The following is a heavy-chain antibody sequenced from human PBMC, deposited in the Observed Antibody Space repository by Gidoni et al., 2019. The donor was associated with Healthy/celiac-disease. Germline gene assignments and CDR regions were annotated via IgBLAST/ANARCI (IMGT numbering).Heavy chain of an antibody. J-gene: IGHJ3*02. CDR3: ARDRVDYYDSSGSAFDI. D-gene: IGHD3-22*01. V-gene: IGHV1-69*01. Sequence: QVQLVQSGAEVKKPGSSVKVSCKASGGTFSSYAISWVRQAPGQGLEWMGGIIPIFGTANYAQKFQGRVTITADESTSTAYMELSSLRSEDTAVYYCARDRVDYYDSSGSAFDIWGQGTMVTVSS. CDR1: GGTFSSYA. CDR2: IIPIFGTA.